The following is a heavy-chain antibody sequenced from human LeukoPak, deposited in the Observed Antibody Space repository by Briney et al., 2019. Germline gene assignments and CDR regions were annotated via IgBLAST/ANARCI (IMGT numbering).Heavy chain of an antibody. V-gene: IGHV4-34*01. CDR3: ARGATIFGVVIPWFDP. CDR1: GGSFSGYY. J-gene: IGHJ5*02. CDR2: INHSGST. D-gene: IGHD3-3*01. Sequence: SETLSLTCAVYGGSFSGYYWSWIRQPPGKGLEWIGEINHSGSTNYNPSLKSRVTISVDTSKNQFSLKLSSVTAADTAVYYCARGATIFGVVIPWFDPWGQGTLVTVSS.